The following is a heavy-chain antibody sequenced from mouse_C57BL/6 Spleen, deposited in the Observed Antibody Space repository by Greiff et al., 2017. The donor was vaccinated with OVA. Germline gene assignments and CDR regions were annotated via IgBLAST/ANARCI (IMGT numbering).Heavy chain of an antibody. CDR2: ISYDGSN. CDR3: ARARLLRDAMDY. D-gene: IGHD2-3*01. CDR1: GYSITSGYY. J-gene: IGHJ4*01. V-gene: IGHV3-6*01. Sequence: EVHLVESGPGLVKPSQSLSLTCSVTGYSITSGYYWNWIRQFPGNKLEWMGYISYDGSNNYNPSLKNRISITRDTSKNQFFLKLNSVTTEDTATYYCARARLLRDAMDYWGQGTSVTVSS.